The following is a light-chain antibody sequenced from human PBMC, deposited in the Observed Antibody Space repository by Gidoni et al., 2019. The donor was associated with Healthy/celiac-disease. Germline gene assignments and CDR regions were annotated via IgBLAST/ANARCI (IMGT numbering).Light chain of an antibody. V-gene: IGLV2-14*01. CDR3: SSYTSSSHVV. Sequence: QSALTQPASVSGSPCQSITISCTGTSSDVGGYNYVSWYQQHPGKAPKLMIYEVSNRPSGVSNRFSGSKSGNTASLTISGLQAEDEADYYCSSYTSSSHVVFGGGTKLTVL. J-gene: IGLJ2*01. CDR1: SSDVGGYNY. CDR2: EVS.